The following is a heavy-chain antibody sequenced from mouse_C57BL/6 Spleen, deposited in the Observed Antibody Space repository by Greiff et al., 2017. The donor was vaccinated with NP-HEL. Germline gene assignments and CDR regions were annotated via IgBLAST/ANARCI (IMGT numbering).Heavy chain of an antibody. D-gene: IGHD2-3*01. CDR1: GYTFTSYG. J-gene: IGHJ1*03. CDR2: IYPRSGNT. CDR3: ARDDDGYYYWYFDV. V-gene: IGHV1-81*01. Sequence: VQLQQSGAELARPGASVKLSCKASGYTFTSYGISWVKQRTGQGLEWIGEIYPRSGNTYYNEKFKGKATLTADNSSSTAYMELRSLTSEDSAVYFCARDDDGYYYWYFDVWGTGTTVTVSS.